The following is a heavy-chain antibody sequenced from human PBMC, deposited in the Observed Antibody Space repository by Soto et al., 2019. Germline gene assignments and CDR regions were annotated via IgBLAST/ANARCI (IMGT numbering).Heavy chain of an antibody. CDR3: ARSLHCSGNWFDP. CDR2: IYSSWST. J-gene: IGHJ5*02. CDR1: GGSISSRDYY. Sequence: SDTRSLTSTVSGGSISSRDYYWSWIRQPPGKGLEWIGYIYSSWSTYYNPSLKSRVTISVDTSKNQFSLKLSSVTAADTAVYYCARSLHCSGNWFDPWGQGTLV. V-gene: IGHV4-30-4*02. D-gene: IGHD2-21*02.